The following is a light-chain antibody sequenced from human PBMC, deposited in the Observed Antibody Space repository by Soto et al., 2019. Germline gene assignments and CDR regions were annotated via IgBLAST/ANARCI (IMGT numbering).Light chain of an antibody. CDR2: WAS. J-gene: IGKJ3*01. CDR3: QQYYGTPFT. Sequence: DIVMTQSPDSLAVSLGERDTINCKPSQSVLYSSNNKNYFAWYQQKPGQPPKLLISWASIRESGVPDRFSGSGSGTDFTLTISGLQAEDVAVYYCQQYYGTPFTFGPGTIVDLK. CDR1: QSVLYSSNNKNY. V-gene: IGKV4-1*01.